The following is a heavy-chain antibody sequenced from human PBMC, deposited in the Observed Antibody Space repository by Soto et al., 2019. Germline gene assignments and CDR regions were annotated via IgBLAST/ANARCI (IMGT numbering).Heavy chain of an antibody. CDR2: INAGNGNT. CDR3: ARGTGSGMDV. CDR1: GYTFTSYA. D-gene: IGHD3-10*01. J-gene: IGHJ6*02. V-gene: IGHV1-3*01. Sequence: GTSAELSCEACGYTFTSYAVHWVRQAPGQRLEWMGWINAGNGNTKYSQKFQGRVTITRDTSASTAYMELSSLRSEDTAVYYCARGTGSGMDVWGQGTTVTVSS.